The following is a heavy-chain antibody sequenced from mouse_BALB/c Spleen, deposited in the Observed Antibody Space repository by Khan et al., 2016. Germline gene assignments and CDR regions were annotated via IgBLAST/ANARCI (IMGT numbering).Heavy chain of an antibody. Sequence: EVQLVESGPGLVKPSQSLSLTCTVTGYSITSDYAWNWIRQLPGNKLEWMGYISYSGNTRYYPSLKSRITITRDTSKNQFFLQLNSVTTEDTATYYCARTPTAYYTMDYWGQGTSVTVSS. V-gene: IGHV3-2*02. J-gene: IGHJ4*01. CDR1: GYSITSDYA. CDR3: ARTPTAYYTMDY. D-gene: IGHD1-2*01. CDR2: ISYSGNT.